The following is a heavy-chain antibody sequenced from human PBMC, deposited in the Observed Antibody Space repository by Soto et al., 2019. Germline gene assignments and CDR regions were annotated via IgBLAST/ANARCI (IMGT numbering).Heavy chain of an antibody. CDR3: ASSLIGNDFPPNY. Sequence: ASVKVSCKASGYTFTSYYMHWVRQAPGQGLEWMGIINPSGGSTSYAQKFQGRVTMTRDTSTSTVYMELSSLRSEDTAVYYCASSLIGNDFPPNYWGQGTLVTVS. D-gene: IGHD3-3*01. CDR2: INPSGGST. V-gene: IGHV1-46*01. CDR1: GYTFTSYY. J-gene: IGHJ4*02.